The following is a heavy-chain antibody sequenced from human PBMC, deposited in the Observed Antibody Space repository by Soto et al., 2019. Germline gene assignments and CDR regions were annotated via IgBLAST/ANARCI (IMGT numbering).Heavy chain of an antibody. CDR3: AKELLSGTYPSFDY. V-gene: IGHV3-23*01. CDR1: GFPFSSYA. J-gene: IGHJ4*02. D-gene: IGHD1-26*01. Sequence: PGGSLRLSCAASGFPFSSYAMIWVRQAPGAGLEWLSVISGRGDITKYADSARGRFSISRDNSKNTLYLQMNSLRAGDTAVYYCAKELLSGTYPSFDYWGQGILVTVSS. CDR2: ISGRGDIT.